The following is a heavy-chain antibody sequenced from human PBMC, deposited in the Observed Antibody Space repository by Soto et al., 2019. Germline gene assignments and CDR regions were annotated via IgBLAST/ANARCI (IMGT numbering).Heavy chain of an antibody. CDR2: IRGNGSST. Sequence: GGSLRLSCAASGFTFSSYAMSWVRQAPGEGLEWVSAIRGNGSSTYYADSVKGRFTISRDNSKNTLYLQMNSLRAEDTAVYYCAREQQDDAFDIWGQGTMVTVSS. D-gene: IGHD6-13*01. V-gene: IGHV3-23*01. J-gene: IGHJ3*02. CDR3: AREQQDDAFDI. CDR1: GFTFSSYA.